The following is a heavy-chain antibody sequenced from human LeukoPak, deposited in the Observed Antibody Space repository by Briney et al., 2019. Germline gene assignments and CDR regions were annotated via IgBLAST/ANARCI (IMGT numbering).Heavy chain of an antibody. CDR1: GGSISSGTYY. J-gene: IGHJ2*01. CDR2: IYTRGST. Sequence: PSETLSLTCTVSGGSISSGTYYWSWIRQPAGKGVEWIGRIYTRGSTDYNPSLKSRLTISVDTSKNQFSLKLSSLPASDTAVDSCARDCRRYSYGGQWYLGFWGRGTLVTVSS. V-gene: IGHV4-61*02. D-gene: IGHD5-18*01. CDR3: ARDCRRYSYGGQWYLGF.